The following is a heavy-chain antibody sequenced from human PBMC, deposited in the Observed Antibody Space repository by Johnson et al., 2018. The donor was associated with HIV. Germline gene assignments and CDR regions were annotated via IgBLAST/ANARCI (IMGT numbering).Heavy chain of an antibody. CDR3: ARGEMATTYHAAFDI. V-gene: IGHV3-13*01. J-gene: IGHJ3*02. CDR1: GFTFSSYD. D-gene: IGHD5-24*01. Sequence: VQLVESGGGLVQPGGSLRLSCAASGFTFSSYDMYWVRQATGKGLDWVSAIGAAGDTYYPGSVKGRFTISRDNSKNTLYLQMNSLRAEDTAVYYCARGEMATTYHAAFDIWGQGTMVTVSS. CDR2: IGAAGDT.